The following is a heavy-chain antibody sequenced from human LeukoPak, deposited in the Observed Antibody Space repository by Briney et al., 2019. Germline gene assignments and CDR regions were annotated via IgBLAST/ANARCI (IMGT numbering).Heavy chain of an antibody. D-gene: IGHD3-10*01. V-gene: IGHV3-30-3*01. CDR2: ISYDGSNK. Sequence: PGRSLRLSCAASGFTFSSYAMHWVRQAPGKGLEWVAVISYDGSNKYYADSVKGRFTISRDNSKNTLYLQMNSLRAEDTAVYYCARSVSMVRGTRYYFDYWGQGTLVTVSS. CDR3: ARSVSMVRGTRYYFDY. J-gene: IGHJ4*02. CDR1: GFTFSSYA.